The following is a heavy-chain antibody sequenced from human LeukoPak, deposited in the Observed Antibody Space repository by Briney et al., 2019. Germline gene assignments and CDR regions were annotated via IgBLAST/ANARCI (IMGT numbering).Heavy chain of an antibody. CDR2: IGGSSSPM. D-gene: IGHD5-12*01. CDR1: GFTFSSYS. V-gene: IGHV3-48*04. CDR3: ARDGYDHKYYFDY. J-gene: IGHJ4*02. Sequence: GGSLRLSCAASGFTFSSYSVSWVRQAPGKGLEWLSYIGGSSSPMYYADSVKGRFTISRDNAKNSLYLQMNSLRAEDTAVYYCARDGYDHKYYFDYWGQGTLVTVSS.